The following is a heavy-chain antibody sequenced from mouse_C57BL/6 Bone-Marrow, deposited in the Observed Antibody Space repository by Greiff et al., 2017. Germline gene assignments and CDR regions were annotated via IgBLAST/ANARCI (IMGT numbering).Heavy chain of an antibody. J-gene: IGHJ2*01. CDR3: TTVVHY. Sequence: EVQLQQSGAELVRPGASVKLSCTASGFNIKDDYMHWVKQRPEQGLEWIGWIDPANGDTEYASKFQGKATITADPSSNTAYLQLSNLTSEDTAVYYCTTVVHYWGQGTTLTVSS. D-gene: IGHD1-1*01. CDR2: IDPANGDT. CDR1: GFNIKDDY. V-gene: IGHV14-4*01.